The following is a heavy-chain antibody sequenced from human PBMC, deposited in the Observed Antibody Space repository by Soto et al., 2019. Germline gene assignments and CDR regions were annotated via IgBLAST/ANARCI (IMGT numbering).Heavy chain of an antibody. V-gene: IGHV3-11*01. Sequence: GGSLRLSCAASGFTFSDYYMSWIRQAPGKGLEWVSYISSSGSTIYYADSVKGRFTISRDNAKNSLYLQMNSLRAEDTAVYYCARVYSSAINDYMDVWGKGTTVTVSS. D-gene: IGHD6-25*01. J-gene: IGHJ6*03. CDR2: ISSSGSTI. CDR3: ARVYSSAINDYMDV. CDR1: GFTFSDYY.